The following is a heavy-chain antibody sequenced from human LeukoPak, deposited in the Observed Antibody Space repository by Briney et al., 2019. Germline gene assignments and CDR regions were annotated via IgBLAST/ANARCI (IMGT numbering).Heavy chain of an antibody. Sequence: GASVKVSCKASGFTFTSYGISWVRQAPGQGLEWMGWISAYNGNTNYVQKLQGRVTMTTDTSTSTAYMELRSLRSDDTAVYYCARGNIQYCSSTSCYRLGFDPWGQGTLVTVSS. D-gene: IGHD2-2*01. V-gene: IGHV1-18*01. CDR3: ARGNIQYCSSTSCYRLGFDP. CDR1: GFTFTSYG. CDR2: ISAYNGNT. J-gene: IGHJ5*02.